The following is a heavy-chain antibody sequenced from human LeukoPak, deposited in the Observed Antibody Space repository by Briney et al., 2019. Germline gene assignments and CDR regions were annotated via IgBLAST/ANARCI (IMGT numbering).Heavy chain of an antibody. CDR1: GFTVSSNY. Sequence: GGSLRLSCAASGFTVSSNYMSRVRQAPGKGLEWVSVIYSGGSTYYADSVKGRFTISRDNSKNTLYLQMNSLRAEDAAVYYCARDRRIQLEYYYYYYMDVWGKGTTVTVSS. V-gene: IGHV3-53*01. CDR3: ARDRRIQLEYYYYYYMDV. J-gene: IGHJ6*03. D-gene: IGHD5-18*01. CDR2: IYSGGST.